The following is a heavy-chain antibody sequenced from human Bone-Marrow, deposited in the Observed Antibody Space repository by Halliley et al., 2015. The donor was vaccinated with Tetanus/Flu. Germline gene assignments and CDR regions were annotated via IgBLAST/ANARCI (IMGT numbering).Heavy chain of an antibody. CDR2: INRDGSRR. D-gene: IGHD3-16*01. J-gene: IGHJ5*02. Sequence: INRDGSRRRYADSVRGRFTISRDNAKSTLYLEMKSLRAEDTGVYYCARDPSDLTDLGEKWFDPWGQGTLVTVSS. V-gene: IGHV3-74*01. CDR3: ARDPSDLTDLGEKWFDP.